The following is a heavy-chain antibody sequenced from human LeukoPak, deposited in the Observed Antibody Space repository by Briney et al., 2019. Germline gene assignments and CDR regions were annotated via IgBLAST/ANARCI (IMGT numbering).Heavy chain of an antibody. Sequence: ASVKVSCKASGYTFTGYYMHWVRQAPGQGLEWMGWINPNSGGTNYAQKFQGRVTMTRDTSISTAYMELSRLRSGDTAVYYCARDSDAAYNWNYSPSGYWGQGTLVTVSS. CDR1: GYTFTGYY. V-gene: IGHV1-2*02. J-gene: IGHJ4*02. D-gene: IGHD1-7*01. CDR2: INPNSGGT. CDR3: ARDSDAAYNWNYSPSGY.